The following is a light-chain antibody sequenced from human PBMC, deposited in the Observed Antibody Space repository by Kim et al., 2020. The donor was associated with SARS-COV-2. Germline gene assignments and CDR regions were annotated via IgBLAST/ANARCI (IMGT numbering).Light chain of an antibody. CDR3: QVWDSSSDHRVV. CDR2: YDS. CDR1: SIGSKI. J-gene: IGLJ2*01. Sequence: PGRPARITCGGISIGSKILHWYKQMPAQAPVLVISYDSDRPSGIPERFSGSNSGNTATLTISRVEAGDEADYYCQVWDSSSDHRVVFGGGTQLTVL. V-gene: IGLV3-21*04.